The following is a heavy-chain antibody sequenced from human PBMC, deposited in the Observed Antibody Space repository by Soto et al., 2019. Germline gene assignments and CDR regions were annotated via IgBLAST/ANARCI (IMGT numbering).Heavy chain of an antibody. CDR2: INPSGGST. V-gene: IGHV1-46*01. CDR3: ARDGPPDYDGSVKYFDY. CDR1: GYTFTSYY. Sequence: QVQLVQSGAEVKKPGASVKVSCKASGYTFTSYYMHWVRQAPGQGLEWMGIINPSGGSTSYAQKFQGRVTMTRDTSTSTVYMELSSLRSEDTAVYYCARDGPPDYDGSVKYFDYWGQGTLVTVSS. J-gene: IGHJ4*02. D-gene: IGHD3-22*01.